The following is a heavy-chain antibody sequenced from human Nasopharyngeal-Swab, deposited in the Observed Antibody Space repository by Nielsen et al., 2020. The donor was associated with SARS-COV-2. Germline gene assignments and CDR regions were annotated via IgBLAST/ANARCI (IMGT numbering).Heavy chain of an antibody. J-gene: IGHJ4*02. V-gene: IGHV3-30*18. CDR1: GFTFSRYG. Sequence: GESLKISCAASGFTFSRYGMHWVRQAPGKGLEWVAVISYDGINKYNADSVKGRVSISRDNSKNTLYLQMNSLGAEDTAVYYCAKDLVGAANWGQGTLVTVSS. CDR3: AKDLVGAAN. D-gene: IGHD2-15*01. CDR2: ISYDGINK.